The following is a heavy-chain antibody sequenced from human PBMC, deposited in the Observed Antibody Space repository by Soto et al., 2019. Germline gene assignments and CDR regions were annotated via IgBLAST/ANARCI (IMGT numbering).Heavy chain of an antibody. CDR2: IKEDGSEK. D-gene: IGHD3-3*01. CDR1: GFTFNGYG. J-gene: IGHJ1*01. CDR3: GRIKPGSYDYFQY. Sequence: PGGALRLSCAASGFTFNGYGMSWVRQAPGKGLEWVANIKEDGSEKDYVDSVKGRFTISRDNAKKSLYLQMNSLRAEDTAMYYGGRIKPGSYDYFQYRGLATLV. V-gene: IGHV3-7*01.